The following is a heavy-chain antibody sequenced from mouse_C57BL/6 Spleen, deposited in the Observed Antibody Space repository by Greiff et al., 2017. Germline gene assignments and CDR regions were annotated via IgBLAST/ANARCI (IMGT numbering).Heavy chain of an antibody. CDR3: AREDLTYFDD. V-gene: IGHV1-64*01. CDR2: IHPNSGST. Sequence: QVHLKQPGAELVKPGASVKLSCKASGYTFTSYWMHWVKQRPGQGLEWIGMIHPNSGSTNYNEKFKSKATLTVDKSSSTAYMQLSSLTSEDSAVYYCAREDLTYFDDWGQGTTLTVSS. CDR1: GYTFTSYW. J-gene: IGHJ2*01.